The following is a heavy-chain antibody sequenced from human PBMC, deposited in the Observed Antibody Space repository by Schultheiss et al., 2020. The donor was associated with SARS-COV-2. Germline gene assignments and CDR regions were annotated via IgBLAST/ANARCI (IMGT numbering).Heavy chain of an antibody. D-gene: IGHD5-12*01. V-gene: IGHV3-30-3*01. CDR3: AKVRSGYDQPYYYGMDV. J-gene: IGHJ6*02. Sequence: GGSLRLSCAASGFTFSSYAMHWVRQAPGKGLEWVAVISYDGSNKYYADSVKGRFTISRDNSKNTLYLQMNSLRAEDTAVYYCAKVRSGYDQPYYYGMDVWGQGTTVTVSS. CDR1: GFTFSSYA. CDR2: ISYDGSNK.